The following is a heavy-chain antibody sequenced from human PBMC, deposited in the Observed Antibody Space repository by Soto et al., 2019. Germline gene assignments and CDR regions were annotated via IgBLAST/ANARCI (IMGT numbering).Heavy chain of an antibody. CDR1: GYTFTSYS. V-gene: IGHV1-46*01. CDR2: INPSSGRT. D-gene: IGHD2-15*01. J-gene: IGHJ6*02. CDR3: ARDHNFGFILYAMDV. Sequence: QMHLVQSGAEVKKPGASVRVSCKASGYTFTSYSMHWVRQAPGQGLEWMGIINPSSGRTSYAQNFQGRVTMTSDTSTSIVYMEMSSLKSEDTAVYYCARDHNFGFILYAMDVWGQGTTVTVSS.